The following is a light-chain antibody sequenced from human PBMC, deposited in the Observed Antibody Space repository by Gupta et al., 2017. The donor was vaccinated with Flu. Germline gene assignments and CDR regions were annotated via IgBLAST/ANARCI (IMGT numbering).Light chain of an antibody. CDR3: CSYAVSSTLV. V-gene: IGLV2-23*01. Sequence: QSPLTQPASVSGSPGQSITISCTGTGGDVGSYNLVPSHQPHPGKAPKLMIYEGSTRPSGDANRFAGSKSGNTASLTISGLEAEGAADYYCCSYAVSSTLVFGGGTKLTVL. CDR2: EGS. CDR1: GGDVGSYNL. J-gene: IGLJ2*01.